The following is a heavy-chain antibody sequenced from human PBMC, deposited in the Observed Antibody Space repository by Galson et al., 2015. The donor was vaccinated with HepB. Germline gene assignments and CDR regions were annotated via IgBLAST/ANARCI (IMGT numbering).Heavy chain of an antibody. CDR3: ARDLRDGPGY. D-gene: IGHD5-24*01. V-gene: IGHV3-7*01. CDR1: GFTFSSYA. CDR2: IKQDGSQK. Sequence: SLRLSCAASGFTFSSYAMSWVRQAPGKGPEWVANIKQDGSQKYYADSVKGRFTISRDNSKNTLYLQMNSLRAEDTAVYYCARDLRDGPGYWGQGTLVTVSS. J-gene: IGHJ4*02.